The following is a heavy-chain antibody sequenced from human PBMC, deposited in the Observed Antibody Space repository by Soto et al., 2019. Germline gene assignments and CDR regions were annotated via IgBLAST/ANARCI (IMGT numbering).Heavy chain of an antibody. J-gene: IGHJ3*02. D-gene: IGHD3-22*01. CDR2: IYHSGST. CDR1: GGSISSGGYS. Sequence: SETLSLTCAVSGGSISSGGYSWSWIRQPPGKGLEWIGYIYHSGSTNYNPSLESRVTISVDTSKNQFSLKLSSVTAADTAVYYCARQTDSYYTFDAFDIWGQGTMVTVSS. CDR3: ARQTDSYYTFDAFDI. V-gene: IGHV4-30-2*03.